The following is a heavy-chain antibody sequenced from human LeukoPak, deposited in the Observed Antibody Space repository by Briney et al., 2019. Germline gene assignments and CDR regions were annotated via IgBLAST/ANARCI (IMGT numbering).Heavy chain of an antibody. V-gene: IGHV4-59*01. J-gene: IGHJ4*02. D-gene: IGHD1-26*01. Sequence: SETLSVTCTVSGGSISSYYWSWIRQPPGKGLEWIGYIYYSGSTNYNPSLKSRVTISVDTSKNQFSLKLSSVTAADTAVYYCARVPTSGSYYGIFDYWGQGTLVTVSS. CDR1: GGSISSYY. CDR2: IYYSGST. CDR3: ARVPTSGSYYGIFDY.